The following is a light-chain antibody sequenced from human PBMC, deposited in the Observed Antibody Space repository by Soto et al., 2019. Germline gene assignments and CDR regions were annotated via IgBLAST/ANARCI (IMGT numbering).Light chain of an antibody. Sequence: EIVLTQSPGTLSLSPGERTTLSCRASQSISSSYLAWYQQKPGQAPRLLVYGASSRATGIPERFSGSGSGTEFTLAISSLQPDDFATYSCQQYNSYSRTFGQGTNVDIK. CDR1: QSISSSY. J-gene: IGKJ1*01. CDR2: GAS. CDR3: QQYNSYSRT. V-gene: IGKV3-20*01.